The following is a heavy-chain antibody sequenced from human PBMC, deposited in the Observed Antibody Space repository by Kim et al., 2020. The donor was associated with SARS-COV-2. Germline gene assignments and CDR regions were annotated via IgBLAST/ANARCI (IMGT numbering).Heavy chain of an antibody. D-gene: IGHD6-19*01. CDR2: INHSGNT. J-gene: IGHJ4*02. Sequence: SETLSLTCAVYGGSFSGYYWSWIRQPPGKGLEWIGEINHSGNTNYNPSLKSRVTISVDTSKNHFSLKLSSVTAADTAVYYCARQLTFGAVAGNWGQGTLVTVSS. CDR1: GGSFSGYY. CDR3: ARQLTFGAVAGN. V-gene: IGHV4-34*01.